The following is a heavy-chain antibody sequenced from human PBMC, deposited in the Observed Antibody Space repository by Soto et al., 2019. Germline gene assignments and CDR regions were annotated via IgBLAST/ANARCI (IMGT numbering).Heavy chain of an antibody. V-gene: IGHV3-21*01. CDR2: ISSSSSYI. D-gene: IGHD4-17*01. CDR3: AREVGTTSGAFDI. Sequence: EVQLVESGGGLVKPGGSLRLSCAASGFTFSSYSMNWVRQAPGKGLEWVSSISSSSSYIYYADSVKGRFTISRDNAKNSLYLQMNSLRAEDTAVYYCAREVGTTSGAFDIWGQGTMVTVSS. CDR1: GFTFSSYS. J-gene: IGHJ3*02.